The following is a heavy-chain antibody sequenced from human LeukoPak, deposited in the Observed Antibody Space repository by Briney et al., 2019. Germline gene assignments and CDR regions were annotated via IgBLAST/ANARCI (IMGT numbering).Heavy chain of an antibody. V-gene: IGHV4-39*02. D-gene: IGHD6-19*01. CDR2: IYYSGST. CDR1: GGSISSSNYY. Sequence: PSETLSLTCTVSGGSISSSNYYWGWIRQPPGKGLEWIGNIYYSGSTYYNPSLKSRVTISVDTSKNHFSLKLSSVTAADTAVYYCARLVAVTGVFDDWGQGTLVTVSS. CDR3: ARLVAVTGVFDD. J-gene: IGHJ4*02.